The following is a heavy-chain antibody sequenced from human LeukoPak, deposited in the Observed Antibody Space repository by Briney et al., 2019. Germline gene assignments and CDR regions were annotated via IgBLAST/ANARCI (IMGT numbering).Heavy chain of an antibody. D-gene: IGHD6-13*01. Sequence: GGSLRLSCAASGFTFSSYWMSWVRQAPGKGLEWVANIKQDGSEKYYVDSVKGRFTISRDNAKNSLYLQMNSLRAEDTAVYYCARVNAAAAGITLDLYYFDYWGQGTLVTVSS. CDR2: IKQDGSEK. V-gene: IGHV3-7*01. CDR1: GFTFSSYW. J-gene: IGHJ4*02. CDR3: ARVNAAAAGITLDLYYFDY.